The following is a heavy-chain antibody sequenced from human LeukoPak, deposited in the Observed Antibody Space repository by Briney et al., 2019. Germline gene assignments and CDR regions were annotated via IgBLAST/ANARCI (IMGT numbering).Heavy chain of an antibody. CDR3: ARAAYQLLFDWFDP. CDR1: GGSFSGYY. J-gene: IGHJ5*02. CDR2: INHSGST. Sequence: SETLSLTCAVYGGSFSGYYWSWIRQPPGKGLEWIGEINHSGSTNYNPSLKSRVTISVDTSKNQFSLKLSSVTAADTAVYYCARAAYQLLFDWFDPWGQGTLVTVSS. V-gene: IGHV4-34*01. D-gene: IGHD2-2*01.